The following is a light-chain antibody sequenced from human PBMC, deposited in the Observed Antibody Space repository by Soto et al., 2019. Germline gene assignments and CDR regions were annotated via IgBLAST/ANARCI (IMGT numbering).Light chain of an antibody. CDR2: AAS. V-gene: IGKV1-27*01. CDR1: QGISNS. Sequence: DIQMTQSPSSLSASVGDRVTISCRASQGISNSLAWFQQRPGKVPKLLIYAASTLQSGVPSRFGGSGSGTDFTLTISSLQPEDVATYYCQKYNSASFTFGPGTKVDIK. CDR3: QKYNSASFT. J-gene: IGKJ3*01.